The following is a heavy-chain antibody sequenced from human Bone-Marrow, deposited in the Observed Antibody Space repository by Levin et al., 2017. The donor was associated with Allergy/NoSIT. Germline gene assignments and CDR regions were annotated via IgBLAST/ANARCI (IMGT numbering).Heavy chain of an antibody. CDR2: ISTNGDRT. V-gene: IGHV3-23*01. J-gene: IGHJ4*02. Sequence: QAGGSLRLSCAASGFALNNYPMTWVRQAPGRGLEWVSSISTNGDRTYYEDSVEGRFTVSRDDSKNTLYLQMKRLRGEDTAMYFCAKFTPAASAIDYWGQGTLVTVSS. CDR3: AKFTPAASAIDY. D-gene: IGHD6-25*01. CDR1: GFALNNYP.